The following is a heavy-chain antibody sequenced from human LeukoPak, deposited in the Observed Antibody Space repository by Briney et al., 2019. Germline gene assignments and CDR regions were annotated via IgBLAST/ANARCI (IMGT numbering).Heavy chain of an antibody. CDR3: ARDDSYGYGTDY. Sequence: GGSLRLSCATSGFTFSSYAMSWVRQAPGKGLEWVSAISGSGGSTYYADSVKGRFTVSRDNSKNTLYLQMHSLGAEDTAVYYCARDDSYGYGTDYWGQGTLVTVSS. J-gene: IGHJ4*02. CDR1: GFTFSSYA. D-gene: IGHD5-18*01. V-gene: IGHV3-23*01. CDR2: ISGSGGST.